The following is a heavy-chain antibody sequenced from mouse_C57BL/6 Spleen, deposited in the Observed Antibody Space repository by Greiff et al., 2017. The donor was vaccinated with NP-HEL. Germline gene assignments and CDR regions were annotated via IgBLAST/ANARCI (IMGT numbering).Heavy chain of an antibody. CDR1: GYAFSSSW. D-gene: IGHD1-1*01. Sequence: QVQLQQSGPELVKPGASVKISCKASGYAFSSSWMNWVKQRPGKGLEWIGLIYPGDGDTNYNGKFKGKATLTADKSSSPAYMQLSSLTSEDSAVYFCARSFYYYGSSPYYAMDYWGQGTSVTVSS. CDR3: ARSFYYYGSSPYYAMDY. V-gene: IGHV1-82*01. CDR2: IYPGDGDT. J-gene: IGHJ4*01.